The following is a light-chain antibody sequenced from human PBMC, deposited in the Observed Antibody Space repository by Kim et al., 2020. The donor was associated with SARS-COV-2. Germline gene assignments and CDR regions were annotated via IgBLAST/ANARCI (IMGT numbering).Light chain of an antibody. CDR1: NIGSKS. CDR2: CDS. J-gene: IGLJ3*02. Sequence: SYELTQPPSVSVAPGKTATITCGGNNIGSKSVHWYQQKPGQAPVLVIYCDSDRPSGIPERFSGSNSGNTATLTISRVEAGDEADYYCQVWDSSSDHWVFGGGTKLTVL. CDR3: QVWDSSSDHWV. V-gene: IGLV3-21*04.